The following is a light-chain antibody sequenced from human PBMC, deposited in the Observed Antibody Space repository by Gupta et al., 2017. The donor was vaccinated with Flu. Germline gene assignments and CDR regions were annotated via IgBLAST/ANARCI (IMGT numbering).Light chain of an antibody. Sequence: PSSLSASVGDRVTITCRASQSISSYLNWYQQKPGKAPKLLIYAASSLQSGVPSRFSGSGSGTDFTLSISSLQPEDFATYYCQQSYSTPRTFGQGTKVEIK. CDR3: QQSYSTPRT. J-gene: IGKJ1*01. CDR2: AAS. CDR1: QSISSY. V-gene: IGKV1-39*01.